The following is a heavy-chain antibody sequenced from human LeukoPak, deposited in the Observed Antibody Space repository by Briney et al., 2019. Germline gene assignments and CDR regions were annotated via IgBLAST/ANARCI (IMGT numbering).Heavy chain of an antibody. D-gene: IGHD6-13*01. J-gene: IGHJ6*04. V-gene: IGHV3-48*03. Sequence: GGSLRLSCAASGFTFSSYEMNWVRQAPGKGLEWVSYISSSGSTIYYADSVKGRFTISRDNAKNSLYLQMNSLRAEDTAVYHYARALSSSWYPYYYYYGMDVWGKGTTVTVSS. CDR3: ARALSSSWYPYYYYYGMDV. CDR2: ISSSGSTI. CDR1: GFTFSSYE.